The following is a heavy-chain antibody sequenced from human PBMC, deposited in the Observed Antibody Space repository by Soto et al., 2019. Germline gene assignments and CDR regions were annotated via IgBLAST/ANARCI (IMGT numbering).Heavy chain of an antibody. CDR3: TRLQYCSNGVCYSYYYYGMDF. CDR1: GFTFGDYA. D-gene: IGHD2-8*01. J-gene: IGHJ6*02. Sequence: QPGGSLRLSCTASGFTFGDYAMSWFRQAPGKGLEWVGFISSKPYGGTTEYAASVKGRFTISRDDSKSIAYLQMNSLKTEDTAVYYCTRLQYCSNGVCYSYYYYGMDFRGQGTSVTVSS. CDR2: ISSKPYGGTT. V-gene: IGHV3-49*03.